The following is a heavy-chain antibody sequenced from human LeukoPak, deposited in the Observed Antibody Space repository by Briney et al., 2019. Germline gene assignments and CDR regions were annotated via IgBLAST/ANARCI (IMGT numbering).Heavy chain of an antibody. CDR1: GGSISSSSYY. CDR2: IYYSGST. J-gene: IGHJ5*02. V-gene: IGHV4-39*01. CDR3: ARQAADYDILTGYYRVEAFDP. Sequence: SETLSLTCTVSGGSISSSSYYWGWIRQPPGKGLEWIGSIYYSGSTYYNPSLKSRVTISVDTSKNQFSLKLSSVTAADTAVYYCARQAADYDILTGYYRVEAFDPWGQGTLVTVSS. D-gene: IGHD3-9*01.